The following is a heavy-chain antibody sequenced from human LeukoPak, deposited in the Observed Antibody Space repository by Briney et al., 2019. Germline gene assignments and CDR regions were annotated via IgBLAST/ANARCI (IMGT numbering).Heavy chain of an antibody. J-gene: IGHJ6*03. CDR2: IYYSGST. Sequence: SETLSLTCTVSGGSISSSSYYWGWIRQPPGKGLEWIGYIYYSGSTYYNPSLKSRVTISVDTSKNQFSLKLSSVTAADTAVYYCARERGNPNEDYYYYYYMDVWGKGTTVTVSS. CDR3: ARERGNPNEDYYYYYYMDV. D-gene: IGHD4-23*01. CDR1: GGSISSSSYY. V-gene: IGHV4-39*07.